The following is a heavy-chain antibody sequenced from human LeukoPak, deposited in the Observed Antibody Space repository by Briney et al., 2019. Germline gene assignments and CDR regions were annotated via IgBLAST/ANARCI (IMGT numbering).Heavy chain of an antibody. Sequence: PGGSLRLSCVASGFTVSNYCMSWVRQAPGRGLEWVSVLYGGGSTYYSESVKGRSTISRDDSKNTLYLQVNYLRAEDTAVYYCARADWSMLDYWGQGTLVTVSS. V-gene: IGHV3-53*01. D-gene: IGHD1-1*01. CDR2: LYGGGST. CDR3: ARADWSMLDY. J-gene: IGHJ4*02. CDR1: GFTVSNYC.